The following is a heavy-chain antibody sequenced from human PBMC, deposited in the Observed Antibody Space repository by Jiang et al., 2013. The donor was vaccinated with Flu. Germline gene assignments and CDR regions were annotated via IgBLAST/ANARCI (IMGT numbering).Heavy chain of an antibody. D-gene: IGHD2-2*01. Sequence: GAEVKKPGESLKISCKGSGYSFTSYWIGWVRQMPGKGLEWMGIIYPGDSDTRYSPSFQGQVTISADKSISTAYLQWSSLKASDTAMYYCARRRLEAAAMKEWFDPWGQGTLVTVSS. CDR3: ARRRLEAAAMKEWFDP. CDR1: GYSFTSYW. V-gene: IGHV5-51*01. J-gene: IGHJ5*02. CDR2: IYPGDSDT.